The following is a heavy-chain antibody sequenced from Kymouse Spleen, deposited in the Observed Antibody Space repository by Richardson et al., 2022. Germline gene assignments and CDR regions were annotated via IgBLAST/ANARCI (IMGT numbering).Heavy chain of an antibody. CDR2: INHSGST. CDR3: ARGRVTGTTTWFDP. CDR1: GGSFSGYY. J-gene: IGHJ5*02. D-gene: IGHD1-7*01. V-gene: IGHV4-34*01. Sequence: QVQLQQWGAGLLKPSETLSLTCAVYGGSFSGYYWSWIRQPPGKGLEWIGEINHSGSTNYNPSLKSRVTISVDTSKNQFSLKLSSVTAADTAVYYCARGRVTGTTTWFDPWGQGTLVTVSS.